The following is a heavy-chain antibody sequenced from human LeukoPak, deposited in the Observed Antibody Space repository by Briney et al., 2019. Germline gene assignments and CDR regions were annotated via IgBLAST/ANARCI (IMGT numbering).Heavy chain of an antibody. CDR3: ARGVEPLAANTLAY. J-gene: IGHJ4*02. D-gene: IGHD1-14*01. CDR2: LYSDGNT. Sequence: GGSRRLSCAASGFTVITNDMTWVRQAPGKGLEWVSVLYSDGNTKYADSVQGRFTISRDNSKNTLYLETNSLSPDDTAVYYCARGVEPLAANTLAYWGQGTLVTVSS. V-gene: IGHV3-53*01. CDR1: GFTVITND.